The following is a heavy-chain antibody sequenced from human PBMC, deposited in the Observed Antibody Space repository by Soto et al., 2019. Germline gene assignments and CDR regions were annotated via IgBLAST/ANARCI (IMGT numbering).Heavy chain of an antibody. CDR2: ISAYNPNT. Sequence: QVQLVQSGAEVKKPGASVKVSCKTSGYTFTSYHISWVRQAPGQGLEWMGWISAYNPNTNYAQKFQGRVTITTHTLKSTAYMELRSLRTDDTAVYYCARDTPPTDYWGQVTLDTVSS. CDR3: ARDTPPTDY. J-gene: IGHJ4*02. V-gene: IGHV1-18*01. CDR1: GYTFTSYH.